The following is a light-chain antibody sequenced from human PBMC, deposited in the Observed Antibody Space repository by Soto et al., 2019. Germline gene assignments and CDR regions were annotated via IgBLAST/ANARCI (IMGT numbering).Light chain of an antibody. CDR1: QSIGKH. Sequence: DTQMTQSPSFLSASVGDRVTITCRASQSIGKHLNWYQQKPGKAPKFLVYGVSKLQSGVPSRFTGSGSGTDFTLTVNDLQPEDFATYYCQQSYSSPTTFGQGTKVDIK. V-gene: IGKV1-39*01. CDR3: QQSYSSPTT. J-gene: IGKJ1*01. CDR2: GVS.